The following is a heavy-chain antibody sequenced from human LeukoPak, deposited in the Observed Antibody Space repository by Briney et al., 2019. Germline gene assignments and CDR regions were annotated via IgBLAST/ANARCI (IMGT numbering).Heavy chain of an antibody. CDR3: ASGIWFGSFYYYMDV. V-gene: IGHV1-2*02. J-gene: IGHJ6*03. CDR1: GYTFTSYY. CDR2: INPNSGGT. D-gene: IGHD3-10*01. Sequence: ASVKVSCKASGYTFTSYYMHWVRQAPGQGLEWMGWINPNSGGTNYAQKFQGRVTMTRDTSISTAYMELSRLTFDDTAIYYCASGIWFGSFYYYMDVWGKGITVTISS.